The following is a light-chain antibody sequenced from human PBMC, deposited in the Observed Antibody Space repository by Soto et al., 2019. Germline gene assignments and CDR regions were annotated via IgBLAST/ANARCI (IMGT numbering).Light chain of an antibody. CDR2: DAS. CDR3: QQYNNYPLT. CDR1: QTISSW. V-gene: IGKV1-5*01. J-gene: IGKJ1*01. Sequence: DIQMTQSPSTLSASVGDRVTISCRASQTISSWLAWYQQKPGKAPKLLIYDASSMESGVTSMFSGSGSGTEFTLTISSLQTDDFATYYCQQYNNYPLTFGQGTKVEIK.